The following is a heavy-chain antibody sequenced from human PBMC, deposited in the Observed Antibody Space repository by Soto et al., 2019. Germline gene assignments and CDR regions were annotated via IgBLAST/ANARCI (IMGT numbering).Heavy chain of an antibody. CDR3: ARDHGDTATFDY. V-gene: IGHV4-38-2*02. Sequence: PSETLSLTCAVSGYSISSGYYWGWIRQPPGKGLEWIGSIYHSGSAYYNPSLKSRVTISIDTSKNQFSLKLSSVTAAATAVYYCARDHGDTATFDYWGQGTLVT. J-gene: IGHJ4*02. CDR1: GYSISSGYY. D-gene: IGHD5-18*01. CDR2: IYHSGSA.